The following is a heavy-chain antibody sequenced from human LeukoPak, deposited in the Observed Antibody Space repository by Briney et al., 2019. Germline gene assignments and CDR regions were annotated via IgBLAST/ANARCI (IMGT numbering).Heavy chain of an antibody. CDR2: TYYRSKWYN. V-gene: IGHV6-1*01. CDR1: GDSVFSNNAA. D-gene: IGHD2-21*02. J-gene: IGHJ4*02. CDR3: ARGRSGCYYFDD. Sequence: SQTLSLTCAISGDSVFSNNAAWNWIRQSPSRGLEWLGRTYYRSKWYNDYAVSAKSRITINPDTSKNQFSLQLDSVTPEDTAVYYCARGRSGCYYFDDWGQGTLVTVSS.